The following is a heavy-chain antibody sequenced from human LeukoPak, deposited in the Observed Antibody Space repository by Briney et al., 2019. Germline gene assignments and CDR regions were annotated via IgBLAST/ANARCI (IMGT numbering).Heavy chain of an antibody. CDR1: GFTFSSYR. CDR3: ARDFRESDYYDSSGSNAFDI. Sequence: PGGALRLSCAASGFTFSSYRMNSVRQAPGKGLEWVSSISSSSNYIYYADSVKGRFTISRDNAKKSLYLQMNSLRAEDTAVYYCARDFRESDYYDSSGSNAFDIWGQGTMVTVSS. CDR2: ISSSSNYI. J-gene: IGHJ3*02. D-gene: IGHD3-22*01. V-gene: IGHV3-21*01.